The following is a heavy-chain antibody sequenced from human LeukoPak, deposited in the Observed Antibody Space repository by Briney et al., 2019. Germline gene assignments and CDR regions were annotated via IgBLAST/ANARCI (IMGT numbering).Heavy chain of an antibody. V-gene: IGHV4-34*01. CDR1: GGSISSYY. CDR3: ARGAREGYFDY. D-gene: IGHD1-26*01. Sequence: SETLSLTCTVSGGSISSYYWSWIRQPPGKGLEWIGEINHSGSTNYNPSLKSRVTISVDTSKNQFSLKLSSVTAADTAVYYCARGAREGYFDYWGQGTLVTVSS. CDR2: INHSGST. J-gene: IGHJ4*02.